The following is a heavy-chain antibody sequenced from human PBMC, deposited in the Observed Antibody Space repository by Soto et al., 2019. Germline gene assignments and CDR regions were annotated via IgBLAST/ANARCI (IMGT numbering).Heavy chain of an antibody. D-gene: IGHD4-17*01. J-gene: IGHJ4*02. CDR2: IKHDGREK. CDR1: GFTFSRCW. Sequence: GGSLRLSCAASGFTFSRCWMSWVRQAPGKGLEWVANIKHDGREKYYVDSAKGRFTISRDNAKNSLYLQMNSLRAEDTATYYCARVGGIDGDYVDYWGQGTLVTVS. CDR3: ARVGGIDGDYVDY. V-gene: IGHV3-7*01.